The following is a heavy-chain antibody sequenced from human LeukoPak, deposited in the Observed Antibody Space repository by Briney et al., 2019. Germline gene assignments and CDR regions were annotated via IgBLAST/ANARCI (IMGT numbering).Heavy chain of an antibody. J-gene: IGHJ4*02. CDR2: ITSSGATT. Sequence: PGGSLRLSCAASGFTVSTYAMTWVRQAPGKGLEWVSSITSSGATTYYADPVKGRFTISRDISKNTLYLQRNSLTAEDSAVYYCAKEFIAGDGHVDCDSWGQGTLVTVSS. V-gene: IGHV3-23*01. CDR1: GFTVSTYA. D-gene: IGHD5-24*01. CDR3: AKEFIAGDGHVDCDS.